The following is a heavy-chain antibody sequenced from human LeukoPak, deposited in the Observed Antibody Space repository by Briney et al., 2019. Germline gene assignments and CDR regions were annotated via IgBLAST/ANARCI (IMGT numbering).Heavy chain of an antibody. CDR3: ARVPRGGYSVTVDY. V-gene: IGHV4-61*02. CDR2: IYTSGRT. CDR1: GGSISSGSYY. J-gene: IGHJ4*02. Sequence: SQTLSLTCTVSGGSISSGSYYWSWVRQPAGKGLEWIGRIYTSGRTNYNPSLKSRVTISVDTSKIQFSLKLSSVTAADTAVYYCARVPRGGYSVTVDYWGQGTLVGVSS. D-gene: IGHD3-10*01.